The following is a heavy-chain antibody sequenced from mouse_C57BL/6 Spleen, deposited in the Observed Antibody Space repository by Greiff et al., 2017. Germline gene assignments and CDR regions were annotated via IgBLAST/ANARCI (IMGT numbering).Heavy chain of an antibody. CDR3: ARHEDYDYEKEHDFDY. D-gene: IGHD2-4*01. Sequence: VQLQQSGAELVKPGASVKLSCKASGYTFTEYTIHWVKQRSGQGLEWIGWFYPGSGSIKYNEKFKHKATLTADKSSSTVYMELSRLTSEDSAVYFCARHEDYDYEKEHDFDYWGQGTTLTVAS. CDR2: FYPGSGSI. V-gene: IGHV1-62-2*01. CDR1: GYTFTEYT. J-gene: IGHJ2*01.